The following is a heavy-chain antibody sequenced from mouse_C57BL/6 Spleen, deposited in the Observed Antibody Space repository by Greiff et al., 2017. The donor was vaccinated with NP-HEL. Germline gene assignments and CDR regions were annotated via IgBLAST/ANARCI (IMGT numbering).Heavy chain of an antibody. D-gene: IGHD6-1*01. V-gene: IGHV1-52*01. Sequence: QVQLQQPGAELVRPGSSVKLSCKASGYTFTSYWMHWVKQRPIQGLEWIGNIDPSDSETHYNQKFKDKATLTVDKSSSTAYMQLSSLTSEDSAVYYCATIPLDYAMDYWGQGTSVTVSS. CDR1: GYTFTSYW. CDR2: IDPSDSET. CDR3: ATIPLDYAMDY. J-gene: IGHJ4*01.